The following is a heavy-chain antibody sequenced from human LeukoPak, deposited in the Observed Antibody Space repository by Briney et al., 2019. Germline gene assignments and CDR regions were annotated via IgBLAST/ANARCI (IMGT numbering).Heavy chain of an antibody. J-gene: IGHJ4*02. CDR2: ISSNGGST. CDR3: VKSGGPEVVGATIEFSFDY. V-gene: IGHV3-64D*09. Sequence: PGGSLRLSCSATGFTFSSYAMHWVRQAQGKGLEYVSAISSNGGSTYYADSVKGRFTISRDNSKNTLYLQMSSLRAEDTAVYYCVKSGGPEVVGATIEFSFDYWGQGTLVTVSS. D-gene: IGHD1-26*01. CDR1: GFTFSSYA.